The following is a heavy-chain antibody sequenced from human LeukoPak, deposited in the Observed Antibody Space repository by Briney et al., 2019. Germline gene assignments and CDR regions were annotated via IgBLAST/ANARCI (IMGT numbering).Heavy chain of an antibody. Sequence: SVKVSCEASGGTFSSYAISWVRQAPGQGLEWMGGIIPIFGTANYAQKFQGRVTITTDESTSTAYMELSSLRSEDTAVYYCARVLADSYYYYYMDVWGKGTTVTVSS. CDR3: ARVLADSYYYYYMDV. J-gene: IGHJ6*03. CDR1: GGTFSSYA. V-gene: IGHV1-69*05. D-gene: IGHD3-22*01. CDR2: IIPIFGTA.